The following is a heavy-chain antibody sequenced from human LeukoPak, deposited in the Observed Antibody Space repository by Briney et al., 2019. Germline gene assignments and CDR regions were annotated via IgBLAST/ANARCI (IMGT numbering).Heavy chain of an antibody. Sequence: PGGSLRLSCAASGFTFSSYSMNWVHQAPGKGLEWVSSISSSSSYIYYADSVKGRFTISRDNAKNSLYLQMNSLRAEDTAVYYCGRGGYSSSWHPFDYGGQGPLVTVS. CDR2: ISSSSSYI. J-gene: IGHJ4*02. D-gene: IGHD6-13*01. CDR3: GRGGYSSSWHPFDY. CDR1: GFTFSSYS. V-gene: IGHV3-21*01.